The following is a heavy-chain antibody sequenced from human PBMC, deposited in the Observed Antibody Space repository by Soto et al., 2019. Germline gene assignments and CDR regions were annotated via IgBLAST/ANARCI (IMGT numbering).Heavy chain of an antibody. D-gene: IGHD2-2*01. CDR3: AKDVYSITRNKPLDY. J-gene: IGHJ4*02. V-gene: IGHV3-23*01. CDR2: ISVSGGRT. CDR1: RFTFSSYA. Sequence: EVQLLESGGGLVQPGGSLRLSCAASRFTFSSYAMCWVRQAPGKGLEWVSSISVSGGRTYYADSVKGRFTISRDNPRNTLYRQMNSLRAEDTAVYYCAKDVYSITRNKPLDYWGQGTLVTVSS.